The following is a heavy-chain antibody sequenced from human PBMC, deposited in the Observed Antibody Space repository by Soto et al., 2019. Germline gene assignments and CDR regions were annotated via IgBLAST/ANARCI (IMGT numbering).Heavy chain of an antibody. J-gene: IGHJ4*02. Sequence: EVQLLESGGGLVQPWGSLRLSCSASGFTFRNFAMSWVRQAPGKGLEWVSDMSGTGGSTHYADSVKGRFTISRDNSKNTLYLQMNSLRADDTAVYYCARGPNYDFWSGYHPYYFDYWGQGTLVTVSS. CDR2: MSGTGGST. D-gene: IGHD3-3*01. CDR3: ARGPNYDFWSGYHPYYFDY. CDR1: GFTFRNFA. V-gene: IGHV3-23*01.